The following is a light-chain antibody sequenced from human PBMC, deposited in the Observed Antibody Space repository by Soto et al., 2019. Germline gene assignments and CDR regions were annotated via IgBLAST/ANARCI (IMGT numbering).Light chain of an antibody. J-gene: IGLJ2*01. CDR1: SRDVGGYIY. CDR3: SSYTSSSTFVV. V-gene: IGLV2-14*01. Sequence: QSALTQPASVSGSPGQSITISCTGTSRDVGGYIYVSWYHQHPGKAPKLMIYDVSNRPSGVSNRFSGSKSGNTASLTISGLQAEDEADYYCSSYTSSSTFVVFGGGTKLTVL. CDR2: DVS.